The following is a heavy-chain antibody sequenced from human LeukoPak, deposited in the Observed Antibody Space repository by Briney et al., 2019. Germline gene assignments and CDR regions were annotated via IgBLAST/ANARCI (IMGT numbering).Heavy chain of an antibody. CDR3: ARASDQGHMIVVPRGAFDI. V-gene: IGHV4-39*07. CDR1: GDSISSSTYY. D-gene: IGHD3-22*01. CDR2: FFYGGST. J-gene: IGHJ3*02. Sequence: PSETLSLTCSVSGDSISSSTYYWGWIRQPPKKGLEWVGSFFYGGSTYYNPSLKSRVTISVDRSKNQFSLKLSSVTAADTAVYYCARASDQGHMIVVPRGAFDIWGQGTMVTVSS.